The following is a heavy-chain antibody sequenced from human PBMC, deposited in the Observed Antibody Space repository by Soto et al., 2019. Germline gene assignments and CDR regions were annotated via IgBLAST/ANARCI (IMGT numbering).Heavy chain of an antibody. J-gene: IGHJ4*02. CDR2: INAGNGNT. CDR3: ARVRSGLGWDF. D-gene: IGHD3-10*01. Sequence: VASVKVSCKASGYTFSSYSMHWVRQAPGQGLEWMGWINAGNGNTKYSQKFHGRVTISRDTSASTLYMELNSLTSEDTAIYYCARVRSGLGWDFWGQGTLVTVSS. V-gene: IGHV1-3*01. CDR1: GYTFSSYS.